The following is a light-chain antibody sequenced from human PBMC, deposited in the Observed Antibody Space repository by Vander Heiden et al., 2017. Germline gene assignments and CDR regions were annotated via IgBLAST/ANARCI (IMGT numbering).Light chain of an antibody. V-gene: IGKV1-5*03. CDR2: KAS. Sequence: DIQMTQSRSTLSASVGERVTITCRASQSISSWLAWYQQKPGKAPKLLIYKASSLASGVPSRFSGSGSGTEFTLTISSLQPDDFATYYCQQYNSYSYTFGQGTKLEIK. J-gene: IGKJ2*01. CDR1: QSISSW. CDR3: QQYNSYSYT.